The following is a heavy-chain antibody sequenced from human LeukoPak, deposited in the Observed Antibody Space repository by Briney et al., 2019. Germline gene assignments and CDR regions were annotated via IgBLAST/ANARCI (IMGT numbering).Heavy chain of an antibody. V-gene: IGHV1-2*02. D-gene: IGHD6-13*01. CDR2: INPNSGGT. Sequence: ASVKVSCKASGYTFTGYYMHWVRQAPGQGLEWMGWINPNSGGTNYAQKFQGRVTMTRDTSTSTAYMELSRLRSDDTAVYYCAVIAAAGRNWFDPWGQGTLVTVSS. J-gene: IGHJ5*02. CDR1: GYTFTGYY. CDR3: AVIAAAGRNWFDP.